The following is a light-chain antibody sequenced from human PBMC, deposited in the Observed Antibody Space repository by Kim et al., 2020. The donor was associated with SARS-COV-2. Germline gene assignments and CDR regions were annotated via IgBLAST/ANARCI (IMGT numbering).Light chain of an antibody. V-gene: IGKV1-39*01. CDR1: QDLNTY. CDR2: AAT. CDR3: KQRYDTPT. J-gene: IGKJ5*01. Sequence: DSQMTQSPSSLSASVGDRVTITCRTSQDLNTYMNWYQQKPGKAPKLLIYAATSVQDGVPSRFSGNTSGTYFTLTINSLQPDDFATYYCKQRYDTPTFGEGTRLDIK.